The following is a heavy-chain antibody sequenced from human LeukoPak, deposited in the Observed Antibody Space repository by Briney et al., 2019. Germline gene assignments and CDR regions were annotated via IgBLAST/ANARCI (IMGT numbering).Heavy chain of an antibody. V-gene: IGHV4-59*08. CDR2: IYYSGST. Sequence: SETLSLTCTVSSDSISSSYWSWIRQPPGKGLEWIGYIYYSGSTNYNPSLKSRVTISVDTSKNQFSLRLSSVTAADTAVYYCARHSPTKTFDYWGQGTLVTVSP. CDR1: SDSISSSY. D-gene: IGHD1-14*01. CDR3: ARHSPTKTFDY. J-gene: IGHJ4*02.